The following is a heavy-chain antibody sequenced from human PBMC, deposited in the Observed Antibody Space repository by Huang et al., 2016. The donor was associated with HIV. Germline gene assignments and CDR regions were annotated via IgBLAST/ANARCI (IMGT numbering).Heavy chain of an antibody. D-gene: IGHD3-3*01. CDR1: GDSINSNTFY. CDR3: ARTGVAVSDDPEYFQH. Sequence: LQESGPGLVGPSETLSLTCAVSGDSINSNTFYWGWFRRPPGKALEWIGSIFYSGTTYYKPAHKRRARIAVDASKNRIFLHLRSVTAADTGVYYCARTGVAVSDDPEYFQHWGQGALVTIS. J-gene: IGHJ1*01. V-gene: IGHV4-39*02. CDR2: IFYSGTT.